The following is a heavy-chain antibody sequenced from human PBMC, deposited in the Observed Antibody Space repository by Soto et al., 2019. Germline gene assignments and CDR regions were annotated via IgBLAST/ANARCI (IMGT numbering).Heavy chain of an antibody. J-gene: IGHJ6*02. V-gene: IGHV1-3*01. D-gene: IGHD3-10*01. CDR2: INAGNGNT. Sequence: ASVKVSCKASGYTFTSYAMHWVRQAPGQRLEWMGWINAGNGNTKYSQKFQGRVTITRDTSASTAYMELSSLRSEDTAVYYCARDRFRSSNLVRDLMDGWGQGTTVTVSS. CDR3: ARDRFRSSNLVRDLMDG. CDR1: GYTFTSYA.